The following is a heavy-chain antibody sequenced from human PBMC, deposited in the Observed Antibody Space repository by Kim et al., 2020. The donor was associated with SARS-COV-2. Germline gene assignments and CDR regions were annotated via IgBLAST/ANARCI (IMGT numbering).Heavy chain of an antibody. CDR3: ARGGGTMIVVVRDAFDI. CDR2: ISSSSSYT. V-gene: IGHV3-11*05. CDR1: GFTFSDYY. D-gene: IGHD3-22*01. J-gene: IGHJ3*02. Sequence: GGSLRLSCAASGFTFSDYYMSWIRQAPGKGLEWVSYISSSSSYTNYADSVKGRFTISRDNAKNSLYLQMNSLRAEDTAVYYCARGGGTMIVVVRDAFDIWGQGTMVTVSS.